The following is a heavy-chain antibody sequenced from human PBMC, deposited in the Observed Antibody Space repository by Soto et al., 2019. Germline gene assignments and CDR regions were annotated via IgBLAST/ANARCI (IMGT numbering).Heavy chain of an antibody. J-gene: IGHJ6*02. CDR2: IIPIFGTA. CDR3: ARDELAGCGGDCYYYYYYGMDV. V-gene: IGHV1-69*13. D-gene: IGHD2-21*02. CDR1: GGTFSSYA. Sequence: SVKVSCKASGGTFSSYAISRVRQAPGQGLEWMGGIIPIFGTANYAQKFQGRVTITADESTSTAYMELSSLRSEDTAVYYCARDELAGCGGDCYYYYYYGMDVWGQGTTVTVSS.